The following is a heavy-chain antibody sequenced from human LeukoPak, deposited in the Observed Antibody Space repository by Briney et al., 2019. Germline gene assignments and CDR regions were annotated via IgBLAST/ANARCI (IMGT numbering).Heavy chain of an antibody. Sequence: GGSLRLSCAASGFTVNSNYMSWVRQAPGKGLEWVSVIYSGGSTYYADSVKGRFTISRDNSKNTLYLQMNSLRAEDTAVYYCTAGSYYSPDYWGQGTLVTVSS. CDR1: GFTVNSNY. CDR3: TAGSYYSPDY. V-gene: IGHV3-53*01. CDR2: IYSGGST. J-gene: IGHJ4*02. D-gene: IGHD1-26*01.